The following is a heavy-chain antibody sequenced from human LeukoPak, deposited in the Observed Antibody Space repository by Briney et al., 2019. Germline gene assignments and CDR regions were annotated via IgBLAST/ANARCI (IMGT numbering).Heavy chain of an antibody. Sequence: GGSLRLSCAASGFTVSNNYMSWVRQAPGKGLEWVSAISGSGGSTYYADSVKGRFTISRDNSKNTLYLQMNSLRAEDTAVYYCAKDHFVGTRYFDTFDYWGQGTLVTVSS. D-gene: IGHD3-9*01. CDR2: ISGSGGST. V-gene: IGHV3-23*01. CDR3: AKDHFVGTRYFDTFDY. J-gene: IGHJ4*02. CDR1: GFTVSNNY.